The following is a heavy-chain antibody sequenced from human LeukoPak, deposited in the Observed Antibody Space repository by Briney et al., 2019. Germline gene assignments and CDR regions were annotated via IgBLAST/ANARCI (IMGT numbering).Heavy chain of an antibody. CDR2: INPSGGST. J-gene: IGHJ1*01. D-gene: IGHD6-13*01. CDR3: ARAPIAAHFQH. Sequence: ASVKVSCKASGYTFTSYYMHWVRQAPGQGLEWMGIINPSGGSTSYAQKFQGRVTMTRDTSTSTVYMELSSQRSEDTAVYYCARAPIAAHFQHWGQGTLVTVSS. V-gene: IGHV1-46*03. CDR1: GYTFTSYY.